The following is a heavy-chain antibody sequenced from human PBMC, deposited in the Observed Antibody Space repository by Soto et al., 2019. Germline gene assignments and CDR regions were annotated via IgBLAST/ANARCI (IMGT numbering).Heavy chain of an antibody. CDR2: ISNEAERI. Sequence: GGSLXXXXTASXFSXXTNSXXXFRQAPGKGLECVSSISNEAERIFYADSVKGRFTFSRDNSRNKLYLQMNSLRAEDTALYYCVILAHGKFDFWGQGTLVTVSS. CDR3: VILAHGKFDF. J-gene: IGHJ4*02. V-gene: IGHV3-23*01. CDR1: XFSXXTNS.